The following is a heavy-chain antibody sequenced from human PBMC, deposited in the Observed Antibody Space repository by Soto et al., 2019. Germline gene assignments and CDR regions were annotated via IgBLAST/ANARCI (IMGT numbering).Heavy chain of an antibody. J-gene: IGHJ5*02. CDR3: ARDRSFGSSGYYSWDL. CDR2: ISSNGGNA. D-gene: IGHD3-22*01. Sequence: QVQLVESGGGVAHPGKSLRLSCAASGFIFTNYAMHWVRQAPGRGLEWVAVISSNGGNADSADSVKGRFTISKDNSKNTVFLRMDSLRPEGSAIYYCARDRSFGSSGYYSWDLWGQGTLVTVSS. V-gene: IGHV3-30-3*01. CDR1: GFIFTNYA.